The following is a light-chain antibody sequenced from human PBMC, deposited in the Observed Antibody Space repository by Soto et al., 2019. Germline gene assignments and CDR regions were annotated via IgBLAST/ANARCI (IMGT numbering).Light chain of an antibody. CDR1: QSVSSSY. J-gene: IGKJ1*01. Sequence: EIVLTQSPGTLSLSPGERATLSCSASQSVSSSYLAWYQQKPGQAPRLLIYGASSRATGIPDRFSGSGSGTDFTLTISRLEPEDFAVYFCQQYGDRPRTFGQGTKVDIK. CDR2: GAS. V-gene: IGKV3-20*01. CDR3: QQYGDRPRT.